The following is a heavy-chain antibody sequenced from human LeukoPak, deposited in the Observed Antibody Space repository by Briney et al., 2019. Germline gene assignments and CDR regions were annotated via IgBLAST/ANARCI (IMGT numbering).Heavy chain of an antibody. CDR2: IYYSGST. Sequence: PSETLSLTCAVSGDSSYSSIYYWAWVRQPPGKGLEWIGSIYYSGSTYYNPSLKSRVTISVDTSKNQLSLKLSSVTAADTAVYYCARDPMLLVRGVQFDYWGQGTLVTVSS. CDR3: ARDPMLLVRGVQFDY. CDR1: GDSSYSSIYY. D-gene: IGHD3-10*01. V-gene: IGHV4-39*07. J-gene: IGHJ4*02.